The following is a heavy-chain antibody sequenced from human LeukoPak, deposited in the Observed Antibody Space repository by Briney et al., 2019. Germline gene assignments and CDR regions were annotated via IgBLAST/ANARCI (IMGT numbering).Heavy chain of an antibody. D-gene: IGHD1-26*01. Sequence: GGSLRLSCAASGFTFSDYYMSWIRQAPGKGLEWVSYISSSGSTIYYADSVKGRFTISRDNAKNSLYLQMNSLRAEDTAVFYCARAGVVGATFFDYWGQGTLVTVSS. J-gene: IGHJ4*02. V-gene: IGHV3-11*01. CDR1: GFTFSDYY. CDR3: ARAGVVGATFFDY. CDR2: ISSSGSTI.